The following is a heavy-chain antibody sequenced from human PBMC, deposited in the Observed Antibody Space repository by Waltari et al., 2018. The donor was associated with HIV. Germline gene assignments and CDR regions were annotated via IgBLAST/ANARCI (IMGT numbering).Heavy chain of an antibody. D-gene: IGHD1-26*01. CDR1: GITFKNDW. Sequence: VQLVESGGALVTPGGSLKISCAVSGITFKNDWMSWFRQAPGKGLQWLGHIRSKTDGGATDYAAPLSGRFAISTDDFNNTMFLEMKTLKVDDTAVYYCTTFEMGTTRNFWGQGTLVTVSS. V-gene: IGHV3-15*02. CDR2: IRSKTDGGAT. J-gene: IGHJ4*02. CDR3: TTFEMGTTRNF.